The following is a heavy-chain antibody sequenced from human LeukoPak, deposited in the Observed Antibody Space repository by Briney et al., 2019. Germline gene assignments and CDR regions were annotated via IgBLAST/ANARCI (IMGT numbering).Heavy chain of an antibody. CDR2: ISSDESST. V-gene: IGHV3-74*01. CDR3: AREYSSSSGRAFDY. D-gene: IGHD6-6*01. J-gene: IGHJ4*02. CDR1: GFSFCSYW. Sequence: SGGSLRLSSAASGFSFCSYWMHWVRQAPGKGVVWVSRISSDESSTTYADSVRGRFTISRDNAKNTLYLQMNSLRVEDTAVYYCAREYSSSSGRAFDYWGQGTLVPVSP.